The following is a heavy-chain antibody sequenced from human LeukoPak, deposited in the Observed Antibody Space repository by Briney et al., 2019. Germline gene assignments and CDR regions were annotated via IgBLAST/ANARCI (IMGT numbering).Heavy chain of an antibody. Sequence: GGSLRLSCAASGFIFSSYAMHWVRQAPGRGLEWVAIISYDGSNKYYADSVKGRFTISRDNSKNTLYLQMNSLRAEDTAVYYCVREYSSGYYRAFDHWGQGTLVTVSS. CDR1: GFIFSSYA. V-gene: IGHV3-30-3*01. CDR3: VREYSSGYYRAFDH. CDR2: ISYDGSNK. J-gene: IGHJ4*02. D-gene: IGHD3-22*01.